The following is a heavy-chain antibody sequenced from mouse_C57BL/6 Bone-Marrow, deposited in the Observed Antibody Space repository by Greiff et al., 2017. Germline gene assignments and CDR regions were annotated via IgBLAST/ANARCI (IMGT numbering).Heavy chain of an antibody. CDR3: TRYHHSNYWYFDV. J-gene: IGHJ1*03. V-gene: IGHV1-15*01. D-gene: IGHD2-5*01. CDR2: IEPETGGT. Sequence: VQLQQSGAELVRPGASVTLSCKASGYTFTDYEMHWVKPTPVHGLEWIGAIEPETGGTAYNQKFKGKAILTADKSSSTAYMELRSLTSEDSAVYYCTRYHHSNYWYFDVWGTGTTVTVSS. CDR1: GYTFTDYE.